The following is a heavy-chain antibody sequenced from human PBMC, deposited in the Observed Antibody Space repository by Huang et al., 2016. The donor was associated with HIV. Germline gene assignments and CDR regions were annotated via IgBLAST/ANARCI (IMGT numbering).Heavy chain of an antibody. CDR2: SIPMVGRP. CDR3: ARGQLGSYGDYDVLY. J-gene: IGHJ4*02. D-gene: IGHD4-17*01. V-gene: IGHV1-69*13. Sequence: QVQLVQSGAEVKTPGSSVKVSCKASGGTFSKYAISWVRQAPGQGLGWMGGSIPMVGRPNYARKFQGRVTITANDSTSTTYVEVSSLRSEDTALYYCARGQLGSYGDYDVLYWGQGTLVTVSS. CDR1: GGTFSKYA.